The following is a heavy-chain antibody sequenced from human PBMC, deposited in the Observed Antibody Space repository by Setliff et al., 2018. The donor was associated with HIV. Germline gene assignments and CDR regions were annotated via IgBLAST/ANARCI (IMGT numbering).Heavy chain of an antibody. CDR3: ARVGGPYYDLLTGYYGAVDH. V-gene: IGHV1-69*13. CDR2: VIPIFGTA. Sequence: SVKVSCKASGDTFNSYAISWVRQAPGQGLEWMGRVIPIFGTANYAQKFQGRVTITADESTSTAYMGLRSPRSDDTAVYYCARVGGPYYDLLTGYYGAVDHWGQGTLVTVSS. D-gene: IGHD3-9*01. CDR1: GDTFNSYA. J-gene: IGHJ4*02.